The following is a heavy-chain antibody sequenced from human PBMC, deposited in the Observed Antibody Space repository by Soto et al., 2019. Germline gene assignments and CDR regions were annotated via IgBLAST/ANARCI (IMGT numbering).Heavy chain of an antibody. CDR2: IYYSGST. CDR3: ARALVGATFQNWFDP. D-gene: IGHD1-26*01. V-gene: IGHV4-30-4*01. J-gene: IGHJ5*02. Sequence: SETLSLTCTVSGGSISSGDYYWSWIRQPPGKGLEWIGYIYYSGSTYYNPSLKSRVTISVDTSKNQFSLKLSSVTAADTAVYYCARALVGATFQNWFDPWGQGTLVTVSS. CDR1: GGSISSGDYY.